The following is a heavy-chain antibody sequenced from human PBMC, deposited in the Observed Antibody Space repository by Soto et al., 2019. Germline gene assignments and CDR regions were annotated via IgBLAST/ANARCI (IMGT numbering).Heavy chain of an antibody. CDR1: GGTFGNTA. Sequence: QVQLVQSGAEVKKPGSSVNVSCKTSGGTFGNTAVTWVRQAPGQGLEWMGGIVPMFGTANYAQKFQGRVTSPADESTNPAYMELRSLRSDDTAVYYCARDGDPGYTFWSGPLGGGRFDPWGQGTLVTVSS. J-gene: IGHJ5*02. CDR2: IVPMFGTA. V-gene: IGHV1-69*12. CDR3: ARDGDPGYTFWSGPLGGGRFDP. D-gene: IGHD3-3*01.